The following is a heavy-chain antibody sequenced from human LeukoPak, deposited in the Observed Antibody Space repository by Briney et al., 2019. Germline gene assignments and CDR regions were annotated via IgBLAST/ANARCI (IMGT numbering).Heavy chain of an antibody. CDR3: ATVSAGSSAYWFDP. D-gene: IGHD3-22*01. V-gene: IGHV1-24*01. Sequence: GASVNVSCRVSGYTLTELSMHWVRQAPGKGLEWMGGFDPEDGETIYAQKFQGRVTMTEDTSTDTAYMELSSLRSEDTAVYYCATVSAGSSAYWFDPWGQGTLVTVSS. J-gene: IGHJ5*02. CDR2: FDPEDGET. CDR1: GYTLTELS.